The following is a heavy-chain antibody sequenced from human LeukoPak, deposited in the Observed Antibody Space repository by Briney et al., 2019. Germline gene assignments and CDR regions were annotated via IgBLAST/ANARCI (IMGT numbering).Heavy chain of an antibody. CDR3: ARLTYGDYAFDI. D-gene: IGHD4-17*01. J-gene: IGHJ3*02. CDR1: GFTVRSNY. V-gene: IGHV3-66*01. CDR2: IYSGGST. Sequence: GGSLRLSCAASGFTVRSNYMGWVRQAPGKGLEWVSVIYSGGSTYYADSVKGRFTISRDNSKNTLYLQMNSLRAGDTAVYYCARLTYGDYAFDIWGQGTMVTVSS.